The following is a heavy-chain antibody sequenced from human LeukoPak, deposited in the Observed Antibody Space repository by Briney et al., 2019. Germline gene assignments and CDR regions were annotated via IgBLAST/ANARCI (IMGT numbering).Heavy chain of an antibody. CDR3: ARERSDSSGYLQY. V-gene: IGHV3-74*01. Sequence: PGGSLRLSCAASGFTFGNYWMHWVRQAPGKGLVWVSRIDSDGSSTSYAGSVKGRFTISRDNAENTLYLQMNSLRVEDTAVYYCARERSDSSGYLQYWGQGTLVTVSS. CDR1: GFTFGNYW. D-gene: IGHD3-22*01. J-gene: IGHJ4*02. CDR2: IDSDGSST.